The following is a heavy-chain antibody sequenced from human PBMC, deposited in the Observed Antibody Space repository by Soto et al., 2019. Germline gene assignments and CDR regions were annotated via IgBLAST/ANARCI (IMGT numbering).Heavy chain of an antibody. V-gene: IGHV4-31*03. CDR2: IYYSGST. D-gene: IGHD3-9*01. Sequence: SETLSLTCTVSGGSISSGGYYWSWIRQHPGKGLEWIGYIYYSGSTYYNPSLKSRVTISVDTSKNQFSLKLSSVTAADTAVYYCAILVLTGPPQAAFDIWGQGTMVTVSS. CDR1: GGSISSGGYY. J-gene: IGHJ3*02. CDR3: AILVLTGPPQAAFDI.